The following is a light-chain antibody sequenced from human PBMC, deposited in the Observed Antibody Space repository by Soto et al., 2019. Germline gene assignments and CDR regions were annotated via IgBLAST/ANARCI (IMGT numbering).Light chain of an antibody. CDR1: QTVYSW. CDR2: EAS. CDR3: QQSSSYSPYP. J-gene: IGKJ2*01. Sequence: IQVTQSPSTVSSSVGDRFTITCLASQTVYSWLAWYQQKPGKAPKLLISEASTLQSGVPSRFTGSGSGTEFTLAISRLQPDDFATYYCQQSSSYSPYPFGPGTQVEIK. V-gene: IGKV1-5*03.